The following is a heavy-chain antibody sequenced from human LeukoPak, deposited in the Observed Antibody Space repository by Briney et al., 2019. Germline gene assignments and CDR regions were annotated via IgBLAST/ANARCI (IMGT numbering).Heavy chain of an antibody. CDR2: ISSSGSTI. J-gene: IGHJ4*02. CDR1: GFTFSDYY. CDR3: ARTRLGAAYFDY. V-gene: IGHV3-11*04. Sequence: GGSLRLFCAASGFTFSDYYMSWIRQAAGKGLEWVSYISSSGSTIYYADSVKGRFAISGDNARNSLYLQMNSLRAEDTAVYYCARTRLGAAYFDYWAQGTLVIVSS. D-gene: IGHD6-13*01.